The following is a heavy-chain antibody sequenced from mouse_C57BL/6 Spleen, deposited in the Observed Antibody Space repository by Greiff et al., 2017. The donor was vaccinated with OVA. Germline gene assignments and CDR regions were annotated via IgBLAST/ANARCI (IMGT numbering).Heavy chain of an antibody. Sequence: QVQLQQSGAELARPGASVKLSCKASGYTFTSYGISWVKQRTGQGLEWIGEIYPRSGNTYYNEKFKGKATLTADKSSSTAYMELRSLTSEDAAVYFCAREGYSPNYGDYWGQGTTLTVSS. J-gene: IGHJ2*01. CDR2: IYPRSGNT. D-gene: IGHD1-1*01. V-gene: IGHV1-81*01. CDR3: AREGYSPNYGDY. CDR1: GYTFTSYG.